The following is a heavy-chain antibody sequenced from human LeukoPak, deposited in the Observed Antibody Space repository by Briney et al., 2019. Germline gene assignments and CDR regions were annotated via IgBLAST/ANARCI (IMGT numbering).Heavy chain of an antibody. CDR3: ARHLESYYGMDV. CDR1: GGSFSGYY. D-gene: IGHD3-3*01. J-gene: IGHJ6*02. CDR2: INHSGST. V-gene: IGHV4-34*01. Sequence: ASETLSLTCAVYGGSFSGYYWSWIRQPPGKGLEWIGEINHSGSTNYNPSLKSRVTISVDTSKNQFSLKLSSVTAADTAVYYCARHLESYYGMDVWGQGTTVTVSS.